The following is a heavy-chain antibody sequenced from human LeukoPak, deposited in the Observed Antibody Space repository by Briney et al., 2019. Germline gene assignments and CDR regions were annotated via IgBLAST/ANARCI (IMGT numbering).Heavy chain of an antibody. CDR3: ARGPAIFYYLDY. J-gene: IGHJ4*02. CDR1: GDSISSHNW. D-gene: IGHD3-3*02. Sequence: PSETLSLTCAVSGDSISSHNWWSWVRQTPGKGLEWIGEVFHSGNTNYNPSLESRVTISVDKPKNHLSLKLNSVTAADTAVYFCARGPAIFYYLDYWGQGALVIVSS. CDR2: VFHSGNT. V-gene: IGHV4-4*02.